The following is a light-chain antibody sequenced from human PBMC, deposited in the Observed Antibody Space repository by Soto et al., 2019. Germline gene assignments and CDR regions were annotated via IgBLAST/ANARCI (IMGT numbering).Light chain of an antibody. CDR3: QQRSNWRLT. Sequence: EIVLTQSPATLSSSPGERATLSCRASQSVSSYLAWYQQKPGQAPRLLIYDASNRATGIPARFSGSGSGTDITLTISSLEPEDFAVYYCQQRSNWRLTFGGGTKVEIK. CDR1: QSVSSY. V-gene: IGKV3-11*01. CDR2: DAS. J-gene: IGKJ4*01.